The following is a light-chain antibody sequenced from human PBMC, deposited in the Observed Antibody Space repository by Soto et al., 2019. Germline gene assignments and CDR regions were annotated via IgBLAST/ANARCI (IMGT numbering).Light chain of an antibody. CDR1: QSVTSSY. J-gene: IGKJ1*01. V-gene: IGKV3-20*01. Sequence: EIVLTQSPGTLSLSPGERATLSCRASQSVTSSYLAWYHQKPGQAPRLLIYDASNRATGIPDRFSGSGSGTAFTLTISRLEPEDFAVYYCQQYGSSPRTFGQGTKVEIK. CDR2: DAS. CDR3: QQYGSSPRT.